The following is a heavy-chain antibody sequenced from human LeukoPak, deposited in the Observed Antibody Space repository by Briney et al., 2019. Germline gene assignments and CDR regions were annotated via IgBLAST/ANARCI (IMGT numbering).Heavy chain of an antibody. J-gene: IGHJ4*02. CDR2: IYTSGST. CDR3: ARDRYYYDSSGYSRLDY. CDR1: GGSISSYY. Sequence: PSETLSLTCTVSGGSISSYYWSWIRQPAGKGLEWIGRIYTSGSTNYNPSLKSRVTMSVDTSKNQFSLKLSSVTAADTAVYYCARDRYYYDSSGYSRLDYWGRGTLVTVSS. V-gene: IGHV4-4*07. D-gene: IGHD3-22*01.